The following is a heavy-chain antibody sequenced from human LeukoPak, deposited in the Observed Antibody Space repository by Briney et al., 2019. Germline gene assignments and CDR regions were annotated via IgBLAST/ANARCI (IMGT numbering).Heavy chain of an antibody. Sequence: PGGSLRLSCAASGFTFSSYAMSWVRQAPGKGLEWVSAISGSGGSTYYADSVRGGFTISRDNSKTTLYLQMNSLRAEDTGVYYCAKDQGISSAAAGTLDYWGQGTLVTVSS. CDR3: AKDQGISSAAAGTLDY. CDR1: GFTFSSYA. J-gene: IGHJ4*02. D-gene: IGHD6-13*01. V-gene: IGHV3-23*01. CDR2: ISGSGGST.